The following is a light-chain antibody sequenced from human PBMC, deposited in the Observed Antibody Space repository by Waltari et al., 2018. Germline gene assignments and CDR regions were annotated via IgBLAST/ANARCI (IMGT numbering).Light chain of an antibody. CDR1: QSISSY. Sequence: DIQMTQYPPSLSASVGDRVTITCRASQSISSYLNWSQQKPGKAPKLLIYAASSLQSGVPSMFSGSGSGTDFTLTISSLQPEDFATYYCQQSYSTPPWTFGQGTKVEIK. CDR3: QQSYSTPPWT. J-gene: IGKJ1*01. V-gene: IGKV1-39*01. CDR2: AAS.